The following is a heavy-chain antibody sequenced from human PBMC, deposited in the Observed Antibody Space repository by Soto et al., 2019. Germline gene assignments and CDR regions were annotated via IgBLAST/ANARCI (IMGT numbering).Heavy chain of an antibody. Sequence: EVQLVESGGGLVQPGGSLRLSCAASGFTFSSYSMNWVRQAPGKGLEWVSYISSSSSTIYYADSVKGRFTISRDNAKNSLYLQMNSLRDEDTAVYYCARDWSSSWTRGWFDPWGQGTLVTVSS. CDR3: ARDWSSSWTRGWFDP. J-gene: IGHJ5*02. CDR2: ISSSSSTI. CDR1: GFTFSSYS. D-gene: IGHD6-13*01. V-gene: IGHV3-48*02.